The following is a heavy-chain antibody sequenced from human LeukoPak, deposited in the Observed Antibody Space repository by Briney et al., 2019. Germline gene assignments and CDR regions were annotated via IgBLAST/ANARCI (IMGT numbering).Heavy chain of an antibody. Sequence: GGSLRLSCAASEFTFSSYWMSWVRQAPGKGLEWVANIKQDGSEKYYVDSVKGRFTISRDNAKNSLYLQMNSLRAEDTAVYYCARTFGADWGQGTLVTVSS. V-gene: IGHV3-7*01. CDR2: IKQDGSEK. CDR3: ARTFGAD. J-gene: IGHJ4*02. D-gene: IGHD3-10*01. CDR1: EFTFSSYW.